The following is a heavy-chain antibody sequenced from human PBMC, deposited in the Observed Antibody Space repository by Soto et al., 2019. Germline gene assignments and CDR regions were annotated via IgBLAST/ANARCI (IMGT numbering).Heavy chain of an antibody. CDR3: ARVDYDFWSGYYKYYFDY. J-gene: IGHJ4*02. CDR1: GYTFTSYG. Sequence: ASVKVSCKASGYTFTSYGISWVRQAPGQGLEWMGWISAYNGNTNYAQKLQGRVTMTTDTSTSTAYMELRSLRSDDTAVYYCARVDYDFWSGYYKYYFDYWGQGTLVTVSS. V-gene: IGHV1-18*01. CDR2: ISAYNGNT. D-gene: IGHD3-3*01.